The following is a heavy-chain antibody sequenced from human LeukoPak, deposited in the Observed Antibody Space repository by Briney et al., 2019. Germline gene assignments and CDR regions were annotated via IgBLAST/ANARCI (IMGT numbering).Heavy chain of an antibody. CDR3: ARGGVPGQQVDY. Sequence: GASVKVSCKASGYTFTVHFMYWVRQAPGQGLEWMGWINPNTGGTNYAQKFQGRVTMTRDTSSSTAYMELTRLTSDDTAVYYCARGGVPGQQVDYWGPGTLVTVSS. D-gene: IGHD6-13*01. J-gene: IGHJ4*02. V-gene: IGHV1-2*02. CDR2: INPNTGGT. CDR1: GYTFTVHF.